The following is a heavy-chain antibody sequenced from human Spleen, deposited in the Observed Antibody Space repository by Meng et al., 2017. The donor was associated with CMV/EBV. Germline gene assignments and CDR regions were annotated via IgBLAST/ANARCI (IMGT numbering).Heavy chain of an antibody. CDR2: IRYDGSHK. V-gene: IGHV3-30*02. Sequence: GESLKISCAASGFRFSSYGIHWVRQAPGKGLEWVAFIRYDGSHKYYADSVQGRFTISRDNAKNSLYLQMNSLRAEDTAVYYCARGGDYDFWSGYWVGGNGFDSWGQGTLVTSPQ. CDR3: ARGGDYDFWSGYWVGGNGFDS. J-gene: IGHJ4*02. CDR1: GFRFSSYG. D-gene: IGHD3-3*01.